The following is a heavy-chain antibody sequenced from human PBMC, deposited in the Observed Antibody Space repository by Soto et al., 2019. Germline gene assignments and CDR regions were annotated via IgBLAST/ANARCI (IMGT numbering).Heavy chain of an antibody. CDR1: GGSFSSYA. Sequence: SVKVSCKASGGSFSSYAISWVRQAPGQGLEWMGGIIPIVGTGNYAQNFQGRVTITADESTCTAYMELSSLRSEDTAMYYCARDLRAAGRPGMDVWGQGTTITVSS. CDR3: ARDLRAAGRPGMDV. CDR2: IIPIVGTG. V-gene: IGHV1-69*13. D-gene: IGHD6-13*01. J-gene: IGHJ6*02.